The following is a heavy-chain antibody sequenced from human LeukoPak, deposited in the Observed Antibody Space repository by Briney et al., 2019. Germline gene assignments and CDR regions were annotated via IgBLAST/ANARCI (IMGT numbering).Heavy chain of an antibody. Sequence: SQTLSLTCTVSGGSLSSGGSYWSWIRQHPGKGLEWIGYIYYSGSTYYNPSLKSRVTISVDTSKNQLSLKLSSVTAADTAVYYCARDMGLYFYDSSGPDAFDIWGQGTVVTVSS. CDR2: IYYSGST. J-gene: IGHJ3*02. D-gene: IGHD3-22*01. CDR3: ARDMGLYFYDSSGPDAFDI. CDR1: GGSLSSGGSY. V-gene: IGHV4-31*03.